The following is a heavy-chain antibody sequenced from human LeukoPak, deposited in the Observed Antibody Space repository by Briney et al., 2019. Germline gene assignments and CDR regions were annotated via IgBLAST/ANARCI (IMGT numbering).Heavy chain of an antibody. J-gene: IGHJ4*02. CDR1: GGSISSYY. V-gene: IGHV4-59*01. CDR2: IYYSEST. Sequence: KSSETLSLTCSVSGGSISSYYWSWIRQPPGKGLEWIGYIYYSESTTYNPSLKSRVTISVDTSKNQFSLKLSSVTAADTAVYYCARWVEFSYGRTGFDYWGQGTLVTVSS. D-gene: IGHD5-18*01. CDR3: ARWVEFSYGRTGFDY.